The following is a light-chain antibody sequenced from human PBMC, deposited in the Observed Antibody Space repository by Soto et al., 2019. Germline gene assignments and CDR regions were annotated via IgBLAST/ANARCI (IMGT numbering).Light chain of an antibody. CDR3: ASYTSSSPLV. V-gene: IGLV2-14*01. CDR2: AVT. CDR1: SSDIGGYNF. Sequence: QSALTQPASVSGSPGQSITISCTGTSSDIGGYNFVSWYHQHPGKAPKLLIYAVTNRPSGIPDRFSGSKSCNTASLTISGLQAEDGADYYCASYTSSSPLVFGGGTKLTVL. J-gene: IGLJ2*01.